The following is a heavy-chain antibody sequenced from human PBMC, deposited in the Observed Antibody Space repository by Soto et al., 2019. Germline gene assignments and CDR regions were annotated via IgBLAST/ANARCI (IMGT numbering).Heavy chain of an antibody. CDR2: ISYDGSNT. CDR1: GFTSSSYA. V-gene: IGHV3-30-3*01. J-gene: IGHJ4*02. Sequence: GGSLRLSCAASGFTSSSYAMHWVRQAPGKGLEWVAVISYDGSNTYYADSVKGRFTISRDNSKNTLFLQMNSLRAGVTAVYYCARWVPVAPYFDYWGQGTLVTVSS. D-gene: IGHD6-19*01. CDR3: ARWVPVAPYFDY.